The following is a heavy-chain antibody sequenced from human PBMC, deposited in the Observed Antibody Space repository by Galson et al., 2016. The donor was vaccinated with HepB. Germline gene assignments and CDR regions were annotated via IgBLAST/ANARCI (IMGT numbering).Heavy chain of an antibody. Sequence: SLRLSCAASGFTFSSYAMHWVRQAPGKGLEWVAVISYDGSNKYYADSVKGRFTISRDNSKNTLYQQMNSLRAEDTAVYYCAKREPVIDYWGQGTLVTISS. CDR3: AKREPVIDY. D-gene: IGHD1-14*01. V-gene: IGHV3-30-3*02. CDR2: ISYDGSNK. CDR1: GFTFSSYA. J-gene: IGHJ4*02.